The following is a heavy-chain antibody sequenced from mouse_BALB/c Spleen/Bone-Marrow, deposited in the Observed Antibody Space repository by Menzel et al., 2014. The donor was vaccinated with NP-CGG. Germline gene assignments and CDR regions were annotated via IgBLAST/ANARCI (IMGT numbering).Heavy chain of an antibody. J-gene: IGHJ2*01. D-gene: IGHD2-12*01. V-gene: IGHV1-7*01. CDR1: GYTFTSYW. Sequence: QVQLQQSGAELAKPGASVKMSCKASGYTFTSYWMHWVKQRPGQGLEWIGYINPSTGYTEYNQKFKDKATLTADKSSSTAYMQLSSLTSEDSAVYYCARWGDDGTFDHWAQGTTLPVSS. CDR2: INPSTGYT. CDR3: ARWGDDGTFDH.